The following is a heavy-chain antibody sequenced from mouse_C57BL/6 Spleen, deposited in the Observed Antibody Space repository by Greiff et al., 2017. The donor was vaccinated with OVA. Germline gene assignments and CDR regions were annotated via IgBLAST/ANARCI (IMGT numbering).Heavy chain of an antibody. Sequence: EVQVVESGPGLVKPSQSLSLTCSVTGYSITSGYYWSWIRQFPGNKLEWMGYISYDGSNNYNPSLKNRISITRDTSKNQFFLKLNSVTTEDTATYYCARDDFDYDPHFDYWGQGTTLTVSS. CDR3: ARDDFDYDPHFDY. CDR1: GYSITSGYY. D-gene: IGHD2-4*01. J-gene: IGHJ2*01. V-gene: IGHV3-6*01. CDR2: ISYDGSN.